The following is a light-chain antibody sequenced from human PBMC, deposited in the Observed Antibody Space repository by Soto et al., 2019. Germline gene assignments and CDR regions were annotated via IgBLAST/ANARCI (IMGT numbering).Light chain of an antibody. CDR2: EVS. Sequence: QSALTQPASVSGSPGQSITISCTGTSSDVGGYNYVSWYQQHPGKAPKLMIYEVSNRPSGVSNRFSGSKSGNTASLTISGLQAEDEADYYCSSYTSSSNPYVFGTGTKLTV. CDR3: SSYTSSSNPYV. CDR1: SSDVGGYNY. J-gene: IGLJ1*01. V-gene: IGLV2-14*01.